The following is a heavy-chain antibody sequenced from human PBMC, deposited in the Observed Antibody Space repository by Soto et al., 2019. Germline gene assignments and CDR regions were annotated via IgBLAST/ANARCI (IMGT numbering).Heavy chain of an antibody. CDR1: GYPVTAYY. J-gene: IGHJ3*02. CDR3: ARGGGVGVAGSAAFDM. CDR2: INPATGAA. V-gene: IGHV1-2*02. D-gene: IGHD3-3*01. Sequence: QLHLVQSGAVVKKPGASVTVSCSASGYPVTAYYMHWVRQAPGRGLEWMGGINPATGAAKYTQTFQGRVPLARDTSTSNVFLELSGLTSEDTAGFYCARGGGVGVAGSAAFDMWGQGTLVTVSS.